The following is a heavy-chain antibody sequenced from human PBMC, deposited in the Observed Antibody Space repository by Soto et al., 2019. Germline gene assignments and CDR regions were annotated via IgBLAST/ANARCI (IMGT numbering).Heavy chain of an antibody. Sequence: QLHLVQSGAVVKKPGASVTVSCSASGYPVTAYYMHWVRQAPGRGLEGMGGINPATGAAKYTQTFQGRVIMTTNTSTRTFFMERMGQTSEDTAALYFARGGGVGVGGSADFDMWGQGTLVTVSS. V-gene: IGHV1-2*02. D-gene: IGHD3-3*01. CDR1: GYPVTAYY. J-gene: IGHJ3*02. CDR3: ARGGGVGVGGSADFDM. CDR2: INPATGAA.